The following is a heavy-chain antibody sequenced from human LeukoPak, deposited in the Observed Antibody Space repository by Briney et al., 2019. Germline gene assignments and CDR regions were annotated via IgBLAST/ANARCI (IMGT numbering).Heavy chain of an antibody. J-gene: IGHJ4*02. CDR3: ARGNSYGYRRFDY. CDR1: GYSFTSYW. D-gene: IGHD5-18*01. CDR2: IYPADSDI. Sequence: GESLKISCKGSGYSFTSYWIGWVRQLPGKGLEWRGIIYPADSDIRYSPSFEGQVTISADKSITTAYLQWSGLTASDTAMYYCARGNSYGYRRFDYWGQGTLVTVSS. V-gene: IGHV5-51*01.